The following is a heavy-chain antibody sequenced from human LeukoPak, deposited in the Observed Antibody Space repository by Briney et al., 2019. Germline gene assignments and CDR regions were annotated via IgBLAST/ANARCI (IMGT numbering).Heavy chain of an antibody. V-gene: IGHV1-18*01. CDR1: GYTFTTYG. D-gene: IGHD6-6*01. Sequence: ASVKVSCKASGYTFTTYGISWMRQAPGQGLEWMGWISAYNGETKYAQKLQGRVTMTTETPTSTAYMEPRSLRYDDTAVYYCARDLVAARPGWFDPWGQGTLVTVSS. CDR2: ISAYNGET. J-gene: IGHJ5*02. CDR3: ARDLVAARPGWFDP.